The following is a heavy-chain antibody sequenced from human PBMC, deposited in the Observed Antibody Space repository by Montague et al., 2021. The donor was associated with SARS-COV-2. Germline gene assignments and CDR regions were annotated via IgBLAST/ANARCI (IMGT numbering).Heavy chain of an antibody. J-gene: IGHJ5*02. CDR3: ARHRRAPYCSGGSCYSPPGWFDP. CDR2: IYYSGST. D-gene: IGHD2-15*01. CDR1: GFTFSSYA. Sequence: LRLSCAASGFTFSSYAMSWVRQAPGKGLEWIGYIYYSGSTNYNPSLKSRVTISVDTSKNQFSLKLSSVTAADTAVYYCARHRRAPYCSGGSCYSPPGWFDPWGQGTLVTVSS. V-gene: IGHV4-59*08.